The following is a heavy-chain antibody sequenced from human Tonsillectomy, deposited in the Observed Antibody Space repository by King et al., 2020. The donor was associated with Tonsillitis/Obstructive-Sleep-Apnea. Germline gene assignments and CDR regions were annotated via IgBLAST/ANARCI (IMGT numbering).Heavy chain of an antibody. CDR3: ARLPRSSVWFAP. Sequence: VQLVESGAEVKKPGECLRISCKGSGYSFTSFWIGWVRQMPGKGLEWMGIIYPDDSDTRYSPSFQGQVTISADKSISTAYLQWSSLKASDTAIYYCARLPRSSVWFAPWGQGTLVTVSS. D-gene: IGHD6-6*01. CDR2: IYPDDSDT. V-gene: IGHV5-51*03. J-gene: IGHJ5*02. CDR1: GYSFTSFW.